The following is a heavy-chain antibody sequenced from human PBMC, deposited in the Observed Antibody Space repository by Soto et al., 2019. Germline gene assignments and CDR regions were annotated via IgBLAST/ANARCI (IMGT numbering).Heavy chain of an antibody. V-gene: IGHV4-34*01. Sequence: PSETLSLTCAVYGGSFSDYYWSWIRQAPGKGLEWIGEINHSGRTKYNPSLKSRLTISIDTSKNQFSLKLSSVTVADTAVYYCARCRRSHITIFEIVVREYNWFDPWGQGTLVTVSS. CDR2: INHSGRT. J-gene: IGHJ5*02. CDR3: ARCRRSHITIFEIVVREYNWFDP. CDR1: GGSFSDYY. D-gene: IGHD3-3*01.